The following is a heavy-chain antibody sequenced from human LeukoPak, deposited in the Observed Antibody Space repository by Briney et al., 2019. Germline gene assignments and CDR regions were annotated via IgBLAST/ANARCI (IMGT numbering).Heavy chain of an antibody. Sequence: GGSLRLSCVASGNYWMHWVRQAPGKGLVWVSHINSDGSWTSYADSVKGRFTISKDNAKNTVYLQMNSLRAEDTAVYYCVSFYETYWGRGTLVAVSS. V-gene: IGHV3-74*01. D-gene: IGHD2/OR15-2a*01. CDR2: INSDGSWT. CDR1: GNYW. J-gene: IGHJ4*02. CDR3: VSFYETY.